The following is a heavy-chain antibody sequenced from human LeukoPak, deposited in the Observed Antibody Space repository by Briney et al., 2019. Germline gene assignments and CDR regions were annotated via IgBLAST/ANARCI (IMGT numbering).Heavy chain of an antibody. CDR2: ISSGTGSYI. Sequence: GGSLRLSCVASGFSFSSYSMNWVRQAPGKGQEWVSTISSGTGSYIYYADSVRGRFTISRDNAKNSLYPQMNSLRAEDTAVYYCARCSGVFGSSGYWGQGTLVTVSS. CDR3: ARCSGVFGSSGY. CDR1: GFSFSSYS. V-gene: IGHV3-21*01. D-gene: IGHD6-6*01. J-gene: IGHJ4*02.